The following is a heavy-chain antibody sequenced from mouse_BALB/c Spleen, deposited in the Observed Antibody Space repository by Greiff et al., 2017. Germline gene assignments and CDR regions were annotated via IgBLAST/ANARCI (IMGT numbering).Heavy chain of an antibody. CDR3: ARDLDRAMDY. Sequence: VQLVESGPGLVAPSQCLSITCTASGFSFTSYCVHWVRQPPGKGLEWLGVIWAGGSTNYTSAPMSRLSINTDNSKNHVFLTMNSLQTDDTARYYCARDLDRAMDYWGQGTLVTVSA. V-gene: IGHV2-9*02. CDR2: IWAGGST. J-gene: IGHJ4*01. CDR1: GFSFTSYC.